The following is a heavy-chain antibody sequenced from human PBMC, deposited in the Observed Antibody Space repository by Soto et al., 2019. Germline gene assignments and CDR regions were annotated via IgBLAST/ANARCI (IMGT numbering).Heavy chain of an antibody. J-gene: IGHJ1*01. CDR2: IIPVFGTA. V-gene: IGHV1-69*01. D-gene: IGHD1-1*01. CDR1: GGTFSSYA. CDR3: ARGWNDFPH. Sequence: QVQLVQSGAEVKKPGSSVKVSCKASGGTFSSYAISWVRQAPGQGLECMGGIIPVFGTANYAQKFQGRVTINADESTSTVYMELNSLRSEDTAVYYRARGWNDFPHWGQGTLVTVSS.